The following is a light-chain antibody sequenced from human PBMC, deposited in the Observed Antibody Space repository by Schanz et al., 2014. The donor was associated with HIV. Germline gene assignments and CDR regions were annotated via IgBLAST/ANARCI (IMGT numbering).Light chain of an antibody. Sequence: DIQMTQSPSSVSASVGDRVTITCRASQDIINWFAWYQQKPGKAPQLLIYAASILQSGVPSRFSGSGSGTDFTLTISSLQPEDFATYYCQQANSLPWTFGQGTRVEF. V-gene: IGKV1-12*01. J-gene: IGKJ1*01. CDR2: AAS. CDR1: QDIINW. CDR3: QQANSLPWT.